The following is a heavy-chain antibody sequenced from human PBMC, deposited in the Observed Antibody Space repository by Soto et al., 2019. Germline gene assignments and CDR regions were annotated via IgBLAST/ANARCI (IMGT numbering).Heavy chain of an antibody. CDR2: IYQSGST. Sequence: QVQLQESGPGLVKPSQTLSLTCAVSGVSINAGGYSWNWIRQSPGKALEWMGHIYQSGSTYYKPSHRGRITISVDMSKNDCSLEVTSVTPADTAVYFCARGDYNDYFDFWGQGALVTVSS. CDR1: GVSINAGGYS. D-gene: IGHD4-4*01. J-gene: IGHJ4*02. CDR3: ARGDYNDYFDF. V-gene: IGHV4-30-2*06.